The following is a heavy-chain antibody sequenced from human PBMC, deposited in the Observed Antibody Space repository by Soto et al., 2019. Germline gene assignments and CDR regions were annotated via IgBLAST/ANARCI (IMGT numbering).Heavy chain of an antibody. CDR1: GYSFANNW. V-gene: IGHV5-51*01. J-gene: IGHJ3*02. CDR2: IYPGDSDT. Sequence: ASLKVSCKGFGYSFANNWIGWVRQMPGKGLEWMGIIYPGDSDTRYSPSFQGQVTISADKSISTAYLQWSSLKASDSAMYYCARGYYYDSSGYYHDAFDIWGQGTVVTVSS. CDR3: ARGYYYDSSGYYHDAFDI. D-gene: IGHD3-22*01.